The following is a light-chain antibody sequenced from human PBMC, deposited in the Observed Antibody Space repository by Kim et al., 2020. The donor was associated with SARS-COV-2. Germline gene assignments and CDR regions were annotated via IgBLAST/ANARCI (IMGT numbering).Light chain of an antibody. CDR3: QQYGSSPLS. CDR1: QSVSSTY. CDR2: GVS. J-gene: IGKJ4*01. V-gene: IGKV3-20*01. Sequence: EIVLTQSPGTLSLSPRERATLSCRASQSVSSTYLAWYQHKPGQAPRLLISGVSSRATGIPDRFSGSGSGTDFTLTISRLEPEDFAVYYCQQYGSSPLSFGGGTKVDIK.